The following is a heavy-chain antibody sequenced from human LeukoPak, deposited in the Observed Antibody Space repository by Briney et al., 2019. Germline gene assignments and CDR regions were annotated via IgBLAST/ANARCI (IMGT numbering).Heavy chain of an antibody. CDR3: AKDRLPDSGWSLDY. V-gene: IGHV3-23*01. J-gene: IGHJ4*02. D-gene: IGHD6-19*01. CDR2: IIIVGGAT. Sequence: GGSLRLSCAASGFTFSSYSMNWVRQAPGKGLEWVSTIIIVGGATHYADSVKGRFTISRDNSKNTLFLQMNSLRVDDTAVYYCAKDRLPDSGWSLDYWGQGTLVTVSS. CDR1: GFTFSSYS.